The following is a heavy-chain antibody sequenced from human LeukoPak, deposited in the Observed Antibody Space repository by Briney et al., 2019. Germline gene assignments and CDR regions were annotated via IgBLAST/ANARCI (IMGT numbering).Heavy chain of an antibody. Sequence: GSLRLSCAASGFTFSSCAMSWVRQAPGKGLEWIGSIYYSGSTYYNPSLKSRVTISVDTSKNQFSLKLSSVTAADTAVYYCARVRITIFGVVISLDYWGQGTLVTVSS. J-gene: IGHJ4*02. CDR2: IYYSGST. V-gene: IGHV4-39*07. CDR1: GFTFSSCAM. CDR3: ARVRITIFGVVISLDY. D-gene: IGHD3-3*01.